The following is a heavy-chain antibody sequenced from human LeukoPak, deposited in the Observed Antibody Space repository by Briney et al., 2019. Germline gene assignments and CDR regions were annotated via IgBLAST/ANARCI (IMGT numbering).Heavy chain of an antibody. Sequence: GGSLRLSCAASGFTFSSYGMHWVRQAPGKGLEWVAVISYDGSNKYYADSVKGRFTISRDNSKNTLYLQMNSLRAEDTAVYYCAKDPTGYYYGMGVWGQGTTVTVSS. CDR2: ISYDGSNK. D-gene: IGHD4-11*01. V-gene: IGHV3-30*18. CDR1: GFTFSSYG. J-gene: IGHJ6*02. CDR3: AKDPTGYYYGMGV.